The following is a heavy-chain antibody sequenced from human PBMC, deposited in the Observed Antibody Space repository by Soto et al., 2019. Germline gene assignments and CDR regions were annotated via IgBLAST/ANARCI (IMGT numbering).Heavy chain of an antibody. J-gene: IGHJ6*03. CDR3: ARTVELIYYYYMDV. Sequence: SETLSLTCTVSGGSISSYYWSWIRQPPGKGLEWIGYFYYSGSTNYNPSLKSRVTISIDTSKNQFSLKLSSVTAADTAVYYCARTVELIYYYYMDVWGKGTRVTVSS. V-gene: IGHV4-59*01. CDR2: FYYSGST. CDR1: GGSISSYY. D-gene: IGHD2-21*01.